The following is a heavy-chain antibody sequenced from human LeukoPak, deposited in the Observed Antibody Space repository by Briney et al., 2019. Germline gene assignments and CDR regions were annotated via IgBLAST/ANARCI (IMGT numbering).Heavy chain of an antibody. J-gene: IGHJ4*02. CDR1: GFIFSSYG. D-gene: IGHD6-19*01. CDR2: IWYDGSNK. CDR3: ARYSTGWCFDY. Sequence: GGSLRLSCVASGFIFSSYGMHWVRQAPGKGLEWVAVIWYDGSNKYYADSVKGRFTISRDNAKNLLYLQMNSLRDEDTAVYYCARYSTGWCFDYWGQGTLVTVSS. V-gene: IGHV3-33*01.